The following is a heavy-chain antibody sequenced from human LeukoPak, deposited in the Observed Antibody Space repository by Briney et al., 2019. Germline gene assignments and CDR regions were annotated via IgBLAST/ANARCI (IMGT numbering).Heavy chain of an antibody. D-gene: IGHD2-2*01. CDR1: GYTFTSYD. CDR2: ISAYNGNT. Sequence: GSVKVSCKASGYTFTSYDINWVRQATGQGLEWMGWISAYNGNTNYAQKLQGRVTMTTDTSTSTAYMELRSLRSDDTAVYYCARDSDCSSTSCYYWFDPWGQGTLVTVSS. V-gene: IGHV1-18*01. CDR3: ARDSDCSSTSCYYWFDP. J-gene: IGHJ5*02.